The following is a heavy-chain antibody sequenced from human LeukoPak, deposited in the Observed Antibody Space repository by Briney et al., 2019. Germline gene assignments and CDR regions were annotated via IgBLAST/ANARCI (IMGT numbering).Heavy chain of an antibody. V-gene: IGHV3-23*01. D-gene: IGHD1-7*01. CDR3: AKDLNYAFDY. CDR1: GFAFSTFA. J-gene: IGHJ4*02. CDR2: LSGNGVKT. Sequence: PGGSLRLSCAASGFAFSTFAMNWVRQAPRKGLEWVSALSGNGVKTYYADSVKGRFTISGDNSGNTLYLQMNSLRAEDTAIYFCAKDLNYAFDYWGQGAVVTVSS.